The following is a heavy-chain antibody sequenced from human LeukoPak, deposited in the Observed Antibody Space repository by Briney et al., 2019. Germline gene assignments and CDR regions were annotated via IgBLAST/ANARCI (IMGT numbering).Heavy chain of an antibody. D-gene: IGHD2-15*01. Sequence: SVKVSCKASGGTFSSYTISWVRQAPGQGLEWMGGIIPIFGTANYAQKFQGRVTITTDESTSTAYMELSSLRSEDTAVYYCAREKVDAFDIWGQGTMVTVSS. CDR1: GGTFSSYT. CDR2: IIPIFGTA. V-gene: IGHV1-69*05. J-gene: IGHJ3*02. CDR3: AREKVDAFDI.